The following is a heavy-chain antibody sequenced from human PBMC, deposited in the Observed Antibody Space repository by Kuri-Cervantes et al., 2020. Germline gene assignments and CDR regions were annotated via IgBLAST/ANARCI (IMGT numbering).Heavy chain of an antibody. CDR1: GASLSGYY. V-gene: IGHV4-34*01. Sequence: SESLSLTCAVYGASLSGYYWSRIRQPPGKGLEWIGEINHSGSTNYNPSLKSRVTISVDTSKNQFSLKLSSVTAADTAVYYCARGGPAFREKYSSGWYIKYTYYFDYWGQGTLVTVSS. D-gene: IGHD6-19*01. CDR3: ARGGPAFREKYSSGWYIKYTYYFDY. J-gene: IGHJ4*02. CDR2: INHSGST.